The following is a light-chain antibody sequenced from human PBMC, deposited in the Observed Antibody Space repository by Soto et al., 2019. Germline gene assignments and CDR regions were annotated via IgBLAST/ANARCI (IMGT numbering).Light chain of an antibody. J-gene: IGKJ1*01. V-gene: IGKV3-11*01. CDR1: QSVSSY. CDR2: DAS. Sequence: EIVLTQSPATLSLSPLEIATLFFRASQSVSSYLAWYQQKPGQAPRLLIYDASNRATGIPARFSGSGSGTDFSLTISSLEPEDFAVYYCQQRSDWPRTFGQGTKVDIK. CDR3: QQRSDWPRT.